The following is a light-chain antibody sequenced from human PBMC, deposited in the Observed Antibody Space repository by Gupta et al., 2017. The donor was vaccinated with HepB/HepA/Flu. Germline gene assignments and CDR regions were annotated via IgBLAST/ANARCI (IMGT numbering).Light chain of an antibody. CDR2: GAS. V-gene: IGKV3-15*01. CDR1: QGVRSN. Sequence: EIVMTQSPATLPVSPGESASLSCRASQGVRSNLAWYQQKRGQAPRLLIYGASTRATGIPARFSGSGSGTEFTLTISSLQSEDSAVYYCQQYNNWLFTFGGGTKVEIK. J-gene: IGKJ4*01. CDR3: QQYNNWLFT.